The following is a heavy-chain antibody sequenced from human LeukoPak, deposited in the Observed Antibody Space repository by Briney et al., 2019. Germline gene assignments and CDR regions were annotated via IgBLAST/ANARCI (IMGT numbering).Heavy chain of an antibody. D-gene: IGHD5-12*01. J-gene: IGHJ3*02. V-gene: IGHV3-21*01. Sequence: GGSLRLSCAASGFTFSSYSMNWVRQAPGKGLEWVSSISSSSAYIYYADSMKGRFTISRDNAKNSLFLQMNSLRAEDTAVYYCARLSGYEKGYVFDIWGQGTMVTVSS. CDR2: ISSSSAYI. CDR3: ARLSGYEKGYVFDI. CDR1: GFTFSSYS.